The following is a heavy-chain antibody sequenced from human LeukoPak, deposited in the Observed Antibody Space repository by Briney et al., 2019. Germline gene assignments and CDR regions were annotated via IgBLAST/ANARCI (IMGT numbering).Heavy chain of an antibody. J-gene: IGHJ4*02. Sequence: SETLSLTCTVSGGSVSGYHWSWIRQPPGKGLEWIGYIYYSGTTNYNPSLKSRVTISVDTSKKQFSLNLSSVTAADTAVYYCARLKAVTGTSDYFDYWGQGTLVTVSS. D-gene: IGHD6-19*01. V-gene: IGHV4-59*02. CDR2: IYYSGTT. CDR3: ARLKAVTGTSDYFDY. CDR1: GGSVSGYH.